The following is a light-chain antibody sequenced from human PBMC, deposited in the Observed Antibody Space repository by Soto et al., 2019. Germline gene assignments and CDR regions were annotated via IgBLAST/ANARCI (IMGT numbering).Light chain of an antibody. CDR3: QQYYGAPWT. V-gene: IGKV4-1*01. Sequence: DIVMTQSPDSLSVSLGERATINCKSSQSVLYSSNNKNYLAWYQQKPRQPPKLLIYWASTRESGVPDRFSGSGSGTDFTLTINSLQAEDVAVYYCQQYYGAPWTFGQGTNVDIK. CDR1: QSVLYSSNNKNY. J-gene: IGKJ1*01. CDR2: WAS.